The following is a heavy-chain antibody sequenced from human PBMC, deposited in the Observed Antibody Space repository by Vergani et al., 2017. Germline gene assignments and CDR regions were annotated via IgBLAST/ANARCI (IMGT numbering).Heavy chain of an antibody. J-gene: IGHJ3*02. CDR2: IRSKAYGHAT. CDR1: GFTFGYYA. Sequence: EVQLVESGGDLVQPRRSLRLPCTASGFTFGYYAMDWFRQAPGQGLEWVGGIRSKAYGHATISAASVKGRVTISRDDSKSIAYLQMNNLQTEETAMYYCVRDQVTMLRGSDALDILGQGTMVTGSS. D-gene: IGHD3-10*01. CDR3: VRDQVTMLRGSDALDI. V-gene: IGHV3-49*03.